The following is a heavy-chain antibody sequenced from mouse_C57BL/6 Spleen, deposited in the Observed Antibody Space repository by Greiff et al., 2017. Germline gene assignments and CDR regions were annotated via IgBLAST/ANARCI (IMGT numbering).Heavy chain of an antibody. J-gene: IGHJ4*01. Sequence: QVHVKQPGAELVKPGASVKMSCKASGYTFTSYWITWVKQRPGQGLEWIGDIYPGSGSTNYNEKFKSKATLTVDTSSSTAYMQLSSLTSEDSAVYYCARGITTVVARGYAMDYWGQGTSVTVSS. CDR2: IYPGSGST. D-gene: IGHD1-1*01. V-gene: IGHV1-55*01. CDR3: ARGITTVVARGYAMDY. CDR1: GYTFTSYW.